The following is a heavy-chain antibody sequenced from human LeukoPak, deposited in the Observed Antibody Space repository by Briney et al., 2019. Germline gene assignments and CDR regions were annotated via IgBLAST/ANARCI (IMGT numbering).Heavy chain of an antibody. CDR3: AKDSAFYYIDV. CDR1: GFTFNNYG. D-gene: IGHD3-10*01. J-gene: IGHJ6*03. Sequence: PGGSLRLSCAASGFTFNNYGMHWVRQAPGKGLEWVAFIGYNGKNQYYADSVKGRFTISRDNSKNTLYLQMNSLKGDDTAVYYCAKDSAFYYIDVWGKGTTVIISS. V-gene: IGHV3-30*02. CDR2: IGYNGKNQ.